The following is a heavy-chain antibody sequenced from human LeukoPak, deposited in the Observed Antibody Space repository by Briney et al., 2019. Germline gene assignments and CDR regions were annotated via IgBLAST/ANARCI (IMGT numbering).Heavy chain of an antibody. J-gene: IGHJ4*02. CDR1: GFTFSRYD. D-gene: IGHD3-10*01. Sequence: GGSLRLSCAASGFTFSRYDLSWVRQAPGKGLECVSTIGRGVGSTYYADSVKGRFTISRDNSKNTLYLQMNSLRAEDTAVYYCARTYYYGSGSYYPDYWGQGTLVTVSS. CDR3: ARTYYYGSGSYYPDY. V-gene: IGHV3-23*01. CDR2: IGRGVGST.